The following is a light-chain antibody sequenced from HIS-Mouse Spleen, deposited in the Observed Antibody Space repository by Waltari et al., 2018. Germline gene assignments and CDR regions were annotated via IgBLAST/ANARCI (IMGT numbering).Light chain of an antibody. CDR2: EVS. Sequence: QSALTQPPSSSGSPGQSVTISCTGTSSYVGGYNYVPWYQQHPGKAPKLMIYEVSKRPSGVPDRFSGSKSGNTASLTVSGLQAEDEADYYCSSYAGSNNLVFGTGTKVTVL. CDR1: SSYVGGYNY. V-gene: IGLV2-8*01. CDR3: SSYAGSNNLV. J-gene: IGLJ1*01.